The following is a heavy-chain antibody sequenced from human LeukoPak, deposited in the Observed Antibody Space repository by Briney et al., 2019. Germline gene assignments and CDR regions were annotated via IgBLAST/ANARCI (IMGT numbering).Heavy chain of an antibody. V-gene: IGHV3-23*01. CDR2: LTGDGST. CDR3: SKGRASGLVDWFDP. Sequence: PGGSLRLSCAASGLTISNYAMMWVRQAPGKGLERVSTLTGDGSTFYAAPVRGRFTFFRDDSKSTLFLQMNSLAAEDTAVYYCSKGRASGLVDWFDPWGQGTLVTVSS. CDR1: GLTISNYA. J-gene: IGHJ5*02. D-gene: IGHD6-13*01.